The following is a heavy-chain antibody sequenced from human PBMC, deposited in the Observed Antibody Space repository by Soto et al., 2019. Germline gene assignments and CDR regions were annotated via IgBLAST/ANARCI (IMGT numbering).Heavy chain of an antibody. Sequence: PGGSLRLSCAASGFTVSSNYMSWVRQAPGKGLEWASVIYSGGSTYYADSVKGRFTISRDNSKNTLYLQMNSLRAEDTAVYYCARARDVASYYGMDVWGQGTTVTVSS. CDR2: IYSGGST. CDR3: ARARDVASYYGMDV. J-gene: IGHJ6*02. CDR1: GFTVSSNY. V-gene: IGHV3-53*01. D-gene: IGHD5-12*01.